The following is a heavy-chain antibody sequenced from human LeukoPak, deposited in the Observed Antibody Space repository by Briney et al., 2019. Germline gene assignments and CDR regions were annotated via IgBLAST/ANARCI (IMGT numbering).Heavy chain of an antibody. CDR2: IYTSGIT. CDR3: ASSGWTDAFDI. CDR1: GGSISSFH. Sequence: SETLSLTCTVSGGSISSFHWSWIRQPAGRGLEWIGRIYTSGITNYNPSLKSRVTMSVDTSKNQFSLKLSSVTAADTAVYYCASSGWTDAFDIWGQGTMVTVSS. D-gene: IGHD6-19*01. V-gene: IGHV4-4*07. J-gene: IGHJ3*02.